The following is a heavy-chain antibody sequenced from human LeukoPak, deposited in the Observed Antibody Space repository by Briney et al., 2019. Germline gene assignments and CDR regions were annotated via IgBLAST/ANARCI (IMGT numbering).Heavy chain of an antibody. CDR2: INRSGST. CDR1: GGSFSGYY. V-gene: IGHV4-34*01. Sequence: SETLSLTCAVYGGSFSGYYWSWIRQPPGKGLEWIGEINRSGSTNYNPSLKSRVTISVDTSKNQFSLKLSSVTAADTAVYYCASNRYSSSVSDYWGQGTLVTVSS. CDR3: ASNRYSSSVSDY. D-gene: IGHD6-6*01. J-gene: IGHJ4*02.